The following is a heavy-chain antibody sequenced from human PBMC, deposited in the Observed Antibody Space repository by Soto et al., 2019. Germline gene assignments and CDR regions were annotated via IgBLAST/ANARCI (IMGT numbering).Heavy chain of an antibody. CDR2: IYSGGST. D-gene: IGHD5-18*01. CDR1: GFTVSSNY. CDR3: ARDYSYGLDY. J-gene: IGHJ4*02. V-gene: IGHV3-53*01. Sequence: PGGSLRLSCAASGFTVSSNYMSWVRQAPGKGLEWVSIIYSGGSTYYADSVKGRFTISRDKSKNTLYLQMNSLRAEDTAVYYCARDYSYGLDYWGQGTLVTVSS.